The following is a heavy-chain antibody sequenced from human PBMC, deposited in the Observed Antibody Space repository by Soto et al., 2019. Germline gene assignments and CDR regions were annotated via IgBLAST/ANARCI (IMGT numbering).Heavy chain of an antibody. CDR3: VRTNTAWFDY. Sequence: GGSLRLSCAASGFTFGSYSINWVRQAPGKGLEWVSAISGSSTYIYYADSVQGRFTISRDNAENSLFLQMNSLRAEDTAVYYSVRTNTAWFDYWGQGT. CDR1: GFTFGSYS. J-gene: IGHJ4*02. D-gene: IGHD2-8*01. V-gene: IGHV3-21*01. CDR2: ISGSSTYI.